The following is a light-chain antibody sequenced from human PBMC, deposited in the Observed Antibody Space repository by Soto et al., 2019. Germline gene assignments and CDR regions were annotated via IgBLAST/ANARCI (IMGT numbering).Light chain of an antibody. V-gene: IGKV1-39*01. CDR2: ASS. CDR3: QQSYSTRIT. J-gene: IGKJ5*01. CDR1: QGIGTY. Sequence: IQLTQSPSSLSASVGDRVTVTCRASQGIGTYLVWYQQKSGKAPTVLIYASSTLQTGVPSRFSGSGSGTDFTLTISSLQPEDFATYYCQQSYSTRITFGQGTRLEI.